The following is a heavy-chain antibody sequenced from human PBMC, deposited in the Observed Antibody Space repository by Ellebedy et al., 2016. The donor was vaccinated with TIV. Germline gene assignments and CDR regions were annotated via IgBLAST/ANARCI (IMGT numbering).Heavy chain of an antibody. D-gene: IGHD4-17*01. J-gene: IGHJ4*02. Sequence: GGSLRLXXAASGFTFSSYAMSWVRQAPGKGLEWVSAISGSGGSTYYADSVKGRFTISRDNSKNTLYLQMNSLRAEDTAVYYCAKDGRRYGDYLRWGQGTLVTVSS. CDR1: GFTFSSYA. CDR3: AKDGRRYGDYLR. CDR2: ISGSGGST. V-gene: IGHV3-23*01.